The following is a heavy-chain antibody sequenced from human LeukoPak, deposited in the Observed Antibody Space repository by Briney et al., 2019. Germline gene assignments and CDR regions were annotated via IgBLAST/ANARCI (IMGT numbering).Heavy chain of an antibody. CDR3: AREHDNKVRYYNGMDV. Sequence: GASVKVSCKTSGFTFTKHGISWVRQAPGQGLEWMGWISAYNGDTCYAQKFQGRLTMTTDTSTSTAYMDPWSLRSDDTAVYYCAREHDNKVRYYNGMDVWGQGTTVTVSS. V-gene: IGHV1-18*01. CDR2: ISAYNGDT. D-gene: IGHD3-22*01. J-gene: IGHJ6*02. CDR1: GFTFTKHG.